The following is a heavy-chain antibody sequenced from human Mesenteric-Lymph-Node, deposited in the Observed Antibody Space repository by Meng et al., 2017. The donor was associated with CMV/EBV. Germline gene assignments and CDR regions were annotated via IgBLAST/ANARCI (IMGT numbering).Heavy chain of an antibody. J-gene: IGHJ6*02. Sequence: GGSLRLSCAASGFTFSSYAIHWVRQGPGKGLEWVAFISHDGSNKYHADSVKGRFTISRDNSKNMVFLQMNSLRAEDTAVYYCAKDRLAYYYDSSGYYYFYGMDVWGQGT. CDR2: ISHDGSNK. CDR3: AKDRLAYYYDSSGYYYFYGMDV. CDR1: GFTFSSYA. D-gene: IGHD3-22*01. V-gene: IGHV3-30-3*01.